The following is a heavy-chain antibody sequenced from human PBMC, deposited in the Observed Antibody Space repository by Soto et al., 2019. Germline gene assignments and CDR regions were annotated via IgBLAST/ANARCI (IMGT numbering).Heavy chain of an antibody. CDR2: IWYDGSNK. J-gene: IGHJ5*02. CDR1: GFTFSSHA. CDR3: ARDAGYYDSSGYYYRS. Sequence: GGSLRLSCTASGFTFSSHAMTWVRQAPGKGLEWVAVIWYDGSNKYYADSVKGRFTISRDNSKNTLYLQMNSLRAEDTAVYYCARDAGYYDSSGYYYRSWGQGTLVTVSS. V-gene: IGHV3-33*08. D-gene: IGHD3-22*01.